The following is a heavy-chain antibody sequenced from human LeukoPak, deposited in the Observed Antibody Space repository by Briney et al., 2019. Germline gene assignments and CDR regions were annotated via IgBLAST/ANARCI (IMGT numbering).Heavy chain of an antibody. CDR3: AKGGCSSTSCYFREN. CDR2: ISWNSGSI. V-gene: IGHV3-9*01. CDR1: GFTFDDYA. D-gene: IGHD2-2*01. Sequence: GGSLRLSCAASGFTFDDYAMHWVRQAPGKGLEWVSGISWNSGSIGYADSVKGRFTISRDNSKNTLYLQMNSLRVEDTAVYYCAKGGCSSTSCYFRENWGQGTLVTVSS. J-gene: IGHJ4*02.